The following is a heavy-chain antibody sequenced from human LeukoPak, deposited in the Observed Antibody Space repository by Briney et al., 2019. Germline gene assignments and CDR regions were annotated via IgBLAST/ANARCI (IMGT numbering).Heavy chain of an antibody. CDR2: IKQDGSEK. J-gene: IGHJ3*02. CDR3: ARDNTYYDFWSGYRTGNDAFDI. Sequence: GGSLRLSCAASGFTFSSYWMSWVRQAPGKGLEWVANIKQDGSEKYYVDSVKGRFTISRDNAKNSLYLQMNSLRAEDTAVYYCARDNTYYDFWSGYRTGNDAFDIWGQGTMVTVSS. V-gene: IGHV3-7*01. D-gene: IGHD3-3*01. CDR1: GFTFSSYW.